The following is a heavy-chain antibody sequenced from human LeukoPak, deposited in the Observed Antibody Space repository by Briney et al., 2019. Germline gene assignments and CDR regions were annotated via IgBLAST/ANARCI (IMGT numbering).Heavy chain of an antibody. D-gene: IGHD3-10*01. Sequence: ASVKVSCKASGYTFTSYGISWVRQAPGQGLEWMGWISAYNGNTNYAQKLQGRVTMTTDTSTSTAYMELRSLRSDDTAVYYCARVVRDCGSGSPVNWFDPWGQGTLVTVSS. J-gene: IGHJ5*02. CDR3: ARVVRDCGSGSPVNWFDP. CDR2: ISAYNGNT. V-gene: IGHV1-18*01. CDR1: GYTFTSYG.